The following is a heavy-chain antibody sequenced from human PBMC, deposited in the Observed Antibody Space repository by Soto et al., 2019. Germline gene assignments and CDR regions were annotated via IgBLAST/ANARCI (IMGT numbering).Heavy chain of an antibody. V-gene: IGHV4-4*02. J-gene: IGHJ5*02. CDR2: IYHSGST. D-gene: IGHD1-7*01. CDR1: GGSISSSNW. CDR3: AREKLQNVNWFDP. Sequence: SETLSLTCAVSGGSISSSNWWSWVRQPPGKGLEWIGEIYHSGSTNYNPSLKSRVTISVDKSKNQFSLKLSSVTAADTAVYYCAREKLQNVNWFDPWGQGTLVTVSS.